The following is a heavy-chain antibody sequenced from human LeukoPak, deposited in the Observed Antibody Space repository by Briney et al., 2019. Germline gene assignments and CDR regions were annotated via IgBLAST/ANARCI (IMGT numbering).Heavy chain of an antibody. J-gene: IGHJ4*02. Sequence: SETLSLTCTVSGGSISSYYWSWIRQPPGKGLEWMGYIYYSGSTNYNPSLNSRVTISVDTSKNQFSLKLSSVTAADTAVYYCARGAAVAGTYYFDYWGQGTLVTVSA. CDR2: IYYSGST. D-gene: IGHD6-19*01. V-gene: IGHV4-59*01. CDR1: GGSISSYY. CDR3: ARGAAVAGTYYFDY.